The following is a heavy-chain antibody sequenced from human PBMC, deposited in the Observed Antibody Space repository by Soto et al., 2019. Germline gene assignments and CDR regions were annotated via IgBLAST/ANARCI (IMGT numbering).Heavy chain of an antibody. CDR1: GDSLRSSTYY. CDR3: ARHTDIVSSTVYN. D-gene: IGHD5-12*01. V-gene: IGHV4-39*01. Sequence: SETLCPTCSGSGDSLRSSTYYWGWIRQPPGKGLEWIGSIQYSGNTYYNPSLKSRLTTSIDTSKSQLSLKLSSVTDADTAVYYCARHTDIVSSTVYNWGQG. J-gene: IGHJ4*02. CDR2: IQYSGNT.